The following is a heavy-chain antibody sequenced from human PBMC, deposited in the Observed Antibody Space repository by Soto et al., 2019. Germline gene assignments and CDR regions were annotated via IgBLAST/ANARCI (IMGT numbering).Heavy chain of an antibody. D-gene: IGHD3-10*01. V-gene: IGHV4-31*03. CDR2: VYYTGTT. CDR3: ARGAPRGRGVPTYLHY. Sequence: TLSLTCSVSGGSIGSSSYYFGWIRQLPGKGLEWIGCVYYTGTTYYNPSLKSRITISIDSSKNQFSLTLSSVTAADTALYICARGAPRGRGVPTYLHYWGQGTLVTVSS. J-gene: IGHJ4*02. CDR1: GGSIGSSSYY.